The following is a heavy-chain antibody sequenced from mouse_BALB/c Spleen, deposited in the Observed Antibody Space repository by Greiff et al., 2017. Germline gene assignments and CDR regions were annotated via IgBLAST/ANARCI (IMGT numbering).Heavy chain of an antibody. V-gene: IGHV1-67*01. D-gene: IGHD2-4*01. CDR2: ISTYSGNT. CDR3: ARSGVYDYERFAY. CDR1: GYTFTDYA. J-gene: IGHJ3*01. Sequence: QVQLQQSGPELVRPGVSVKISCKGSGYTFTDYAMHWVKQSHAKSLEWIGVISTYSGNTNYNQKFKGKATMTVDKSSSTAYMELARLTSEDSAIYYCARSGVYDYERFAYWGQGTLVTVSA.